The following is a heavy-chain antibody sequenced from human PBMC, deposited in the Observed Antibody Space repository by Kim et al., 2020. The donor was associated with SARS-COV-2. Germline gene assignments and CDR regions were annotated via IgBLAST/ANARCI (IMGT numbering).Heavy chain of an antibody. V-gene: IGHV3-9*01. J-gene: IGHJ5*02. CDR3: AKGVTLRYFDWLFPFDP. D-gene: IGHD3-9*01. Sequence: VHGRFTITRDNAKNSLYLQMNSLKAEDTALYYCAKGVTLRYFDWLFPFDPWGQGTLVTVSS.